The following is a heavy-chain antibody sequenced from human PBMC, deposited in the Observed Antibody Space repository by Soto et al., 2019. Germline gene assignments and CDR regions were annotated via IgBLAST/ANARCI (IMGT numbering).Heavy chain of an antibody. V-gene: IGHV1-69*12. Sequence: QVQLVQSGAEVKKPGSSVKVSCKASGGTFRTSAISWVRQAPGQGLEWVGGIMPVFRRPKYAQNFQDRVTITADESTSTAYMELSSLRSDDTAVYYCARDKDRLQLGGNYYYMLDVWGQGTGVTVSS. CDR1: GGTFRTSA. J-gene: IGHJ6*02. CDR3: ARDKDRLQLGGNYYYMLDV. D-gene: IGHD1-1*01. CDR2: IMPVFRRP.